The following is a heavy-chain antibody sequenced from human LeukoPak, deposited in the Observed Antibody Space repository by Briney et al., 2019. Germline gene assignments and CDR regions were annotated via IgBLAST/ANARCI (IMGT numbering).Heavy chain of an antibody. V-gene: IGHV4-39*01. CDR2: IYYIGST. Sequence: PSETLSLTCTVSSGSISTSNYDWGWVRQPPGKGLEWIGNIYYIGSTYYHPSLKSRITISVDTSKNQFSLKLSSVTAADTAVYYCARHIGGRYYYYYMDVWGKGTTVTISS. CDR1: SGSISTSNYD. J-gene: IGHJ6*03. D-gene: IGHD3-16*02. CDR3: ARHIGGRYYYYYMDV.